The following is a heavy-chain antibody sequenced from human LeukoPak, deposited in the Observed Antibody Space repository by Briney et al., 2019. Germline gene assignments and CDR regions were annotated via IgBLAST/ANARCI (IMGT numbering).Heavy chain of an antibody. CDR2: IKQDGSEK. J-gene: IGHJ4*02. V-gene: IGHV3-7*01. CDR3: ARMGYSRTPFDY. CDR1: GFTFSSYA. D-gene: IGHD6-13*01. Sequence: GGSLRLSCAASGFTFSSYAMSWVRQAPGKGLEWVANIKQDGSEKYYVDSVKGRFTISRDNAKNSLYLQMNSLRAEDTAVYYCARMGYSRTPFDYWGQGTLVTVSS.